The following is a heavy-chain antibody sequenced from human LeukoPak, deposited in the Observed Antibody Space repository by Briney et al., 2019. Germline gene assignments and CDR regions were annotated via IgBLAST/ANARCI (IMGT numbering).Heavy chain of an antibody. CDR1: GFTFSSYA. J-gene: IGHJ4*02. V-gene: IGHV3-23*01. D-gene: IGHD5-18*01. Sequence: GGSLRLSCAASGFTFSSYAMGWVRQAPGKGLEWVSPITASGGNTYYADSVKGRFTISRDNSKNTLYLQVNSLRAEGTAVYYCAKGNGYSYGRYYFDYWGQGTLVTVSS. CDR2: ITASGGNT. CDR3: AKGNGYSYGRYYFDY.